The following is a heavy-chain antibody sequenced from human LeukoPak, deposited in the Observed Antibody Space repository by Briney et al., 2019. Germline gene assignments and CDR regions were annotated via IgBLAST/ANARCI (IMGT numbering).Heavy chain of an antibody. CDR2: IWYDGSNK. D-gene: IGHD6-19*01. V-gene: IGHV3-33*08. CDR1: GFTFSSYA. CDR3: ARDSGYYYYYGMDV. J-gene: IGHJ6*02. Sequence: PGGSLRLSCAASGFTFSSYAMSWVRQAPGKGLEWVAVIWYDGSNKYYADSVKGRFTISRDNSKNTLYLQMNSLRAEDTAVYYCARDSGYYYYYGMDVWGQGTTVTVSS.